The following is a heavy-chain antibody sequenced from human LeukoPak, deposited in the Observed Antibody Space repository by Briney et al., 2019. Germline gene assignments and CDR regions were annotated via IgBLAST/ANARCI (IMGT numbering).Heavy chain of an antibody. CDR2: IYHRGNT. D-gene: IGHD3-16*01. CDR3: ARGYDFDWPRFDY. V-gene: IGHV4-38-2*01. CDR1: SYSISSGYY. Sequence: SETLSLTCAVSSYSISSGYYWVWIRPPPGKGLEWIGSIYHRGNTYYTPSLKSRVTISKDTSRNQFSLKLTSVTAADTAIYYCARGYDFDWPRFDYWGQGTLVAVSS. J-gene: IGHJ4*02.